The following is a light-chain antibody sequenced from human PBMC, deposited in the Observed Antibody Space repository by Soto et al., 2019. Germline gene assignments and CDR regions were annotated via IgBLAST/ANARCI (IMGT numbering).Light chain of an antibody. J-gene: IGLJ1*01. Sequence: QSVLTQPRSVSGSPGQSVTISCTGTSSDVGGYNYVSWYQPHPGKAPKLMIYDVSKRPSAVTNLFSGSKSGNTASLTISGLQAEDEADYYCCSYAGVYVFGTGSKVTV. CDR3: CSYAGVYV. CDR2: DVS. V-gene: IGLV2-11*01. CDR1: SSDVGGYNY.